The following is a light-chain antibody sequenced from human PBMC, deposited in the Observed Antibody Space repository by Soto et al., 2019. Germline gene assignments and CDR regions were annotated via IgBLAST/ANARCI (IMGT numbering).Light chain of an antibody. J-gene: IGKJ4*01. CDR1: QSVSSN. CDR2: DAS. CDR3: QHRRQCPPAAT. Sequence: EIVLTQSPATLSLSPGERATLSCRASQSVSSNLAWYQLKPRQAPRLLIYDASNRATGIPARFSCSGSGTAFALTISILDPEAVAVYYYQHRRQCPPAATFGGGTKLEI. V-gene: IGKV3-11*01.